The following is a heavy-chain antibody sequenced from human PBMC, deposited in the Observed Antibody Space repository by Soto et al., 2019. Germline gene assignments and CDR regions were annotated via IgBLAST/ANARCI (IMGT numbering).Heavy chain of an antibody. CDR1: GDMFRNSA. Sequence: QVQLVQSGAEVKRPGSSVKVSCKASGDMFRNSAFTWVRQAPGQGLAWMGVIIPLFRKTDVAQKFQGRVNLTADESTSSLYMEVSSLTSADTAVYYCARARLSNGDPNIYFFYGLDVWGQGTTITVSS. V-gene: IGHV1-69*01. CDR3: ARARLSNGDPNIYFFYGLDV. D-gene: IGHD3-10*01. J-gene: IGHJ6*02. CDR2: IIPLFRKT.